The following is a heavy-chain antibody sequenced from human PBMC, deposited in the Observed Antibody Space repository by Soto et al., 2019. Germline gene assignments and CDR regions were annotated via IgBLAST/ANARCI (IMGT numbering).Heavy chain of an antibody. J-gene: IGHJ4*02. D-gene: IGHD3-16*01. Sequence: ASVKVSCKASGYTFSRYGISWVRQAPGQGLEWMGWINGNSGGTSYAQKFQGRVAMTRDTSISTAYMELSSLTFDDTAVYYCARDPADSMIGIDYWGQGTLVTVSS. CDR1: GYTFSRYG. V-gene: IGHV1-2*02. CDR3: ARDPADSMIGIDY. CDR2: INGNSGGT.